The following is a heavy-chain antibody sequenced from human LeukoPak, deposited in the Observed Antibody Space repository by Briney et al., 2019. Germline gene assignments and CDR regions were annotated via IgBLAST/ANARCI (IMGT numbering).Heavy chain of an antibody. CDR2: IYHSGST. J-gene: IGHJ4*02. Sequence: SETLSLTCTVSGGSISSSSYYWGWIRQPPGKGLEWFGIIYHSGSTYYNPSLKSRVTISVDTSKNQFSLKLSSVTAADTAVYYCARGRSVGATTFDYWGQGTLVTVSS. V-gene: IGHV4-39*07. CDR1: GGSISSSSYY. CDR3: ARGRSVGATTFDY. D-gene: IGHD1-26*01.